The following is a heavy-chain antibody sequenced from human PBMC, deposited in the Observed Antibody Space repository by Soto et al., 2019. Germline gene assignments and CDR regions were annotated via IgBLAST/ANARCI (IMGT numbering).Heavy chain of an antibody. Sequence: PWGSLRLSCAPAGFTFCSYSMNWARQAPGKGLEWVSSISSSSSYIYYADSVKGRFTISRDNAKNSLYLQMNSLSAEDTAVYYCASDPSNVATAMDYYYYYYMDVWGKGPTVTVSS. V-gene: IGHV3-21*01. CDR2: ISSSSSYI. CDR1: GFTFCSYS. CDR3: ASDPSNVATAMDYYYYYYMDV. J-gene: IGHJ6*03. D-gene: IGHD5-18*01.